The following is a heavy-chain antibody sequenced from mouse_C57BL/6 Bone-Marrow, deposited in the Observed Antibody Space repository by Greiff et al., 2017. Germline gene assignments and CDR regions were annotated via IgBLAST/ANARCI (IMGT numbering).Heavy chain of an antibody. V-gene: IGHV1-64*01. CDR3: ARGITTVVGDYFDY. CDR2: IHPNSGST. Sequence: QVQLQQPGAELVKPGASVKLSCKASGYTFTSYWMHWVKQRPGQGLEWIGMIHPNSGSTNYNEKFKSKATLTVDKSSSTAYMQLSSLTSEDSAVYYCARGITTVVGDYFDYWGQGTTLTVSS. J-gene: IGHJ2*01. D-gene: IGHD1-1*01. CDR1: GYTFTSYW.